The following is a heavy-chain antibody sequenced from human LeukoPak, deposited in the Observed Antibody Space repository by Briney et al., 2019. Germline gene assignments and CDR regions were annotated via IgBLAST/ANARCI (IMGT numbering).Heavy chain of an antibody. CDR2: IYHSGGT. J-gene: IGHJ4*02. V-gene: IGHV4-59*08. CDR1: GGSISSDY. D-gene: IGHD2-2*01. CDR3: ARQGRNRDFCSSISCHYFDF. Sequence: SETLSLTCTVSGGSISSDYWSWIRQPPGKALEWIGNIYHSGGTNYNPSLKSRVTISVDTSKTKFSLKLLSVTAADTAVYYCARQGRNRDFCSSISCHYFDFWGQGALATVSS.